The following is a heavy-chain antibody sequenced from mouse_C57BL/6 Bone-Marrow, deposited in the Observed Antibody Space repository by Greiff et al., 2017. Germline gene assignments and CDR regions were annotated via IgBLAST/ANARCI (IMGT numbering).Heavy chain of an antibody. CDR1: GYTFTDYY. V-gene: IGHV1-26*01. CDR2: INPNNGGT. Sequence: EVQLQQSGPELVKPGASVKISCKASGYTFTDYYMNWVKQSHGKSLEWIGDINPNNGGTSYNQKFKGKATLTVDKPSSTAYMELRSLTSEDSAVYYCARSTCEGYFDVWGTGTTVTVSS. CDR3: ARSTCEGYFDV. J-gene: IGHJ1*03.